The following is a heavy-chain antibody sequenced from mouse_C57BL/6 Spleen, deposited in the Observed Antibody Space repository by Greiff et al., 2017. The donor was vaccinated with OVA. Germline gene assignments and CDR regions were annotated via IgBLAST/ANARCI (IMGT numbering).Heavy chain of an antibody. Sequence: EVQLVESGGGLVKPGGSLKLSCAASGFTFSSYAMSWVRQTPEKRLEWVATISDGGSYTYYPDNVKGRFTISRDNAKNNLYLQMSHLKSEDTAMYYCARDAGSDAMDYWGQGTSVTVSS. D-gene: IGHD1-1*01. CDR3: ARDAGSDAMDY. J-gene: IGHJ4*01. CDR2: ISDGGSYT. CDR1: GFTFSSYA. V-gene: IGHV5-4*01.